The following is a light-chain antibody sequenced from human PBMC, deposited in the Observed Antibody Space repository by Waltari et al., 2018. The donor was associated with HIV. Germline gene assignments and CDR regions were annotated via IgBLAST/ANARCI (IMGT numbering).Light chain of an antibody. J-gene: IGLJ2*01. Sequence: SYVLTQPPSVSVAPGQTARITCGGNNIGSKPVNWYQRMPGQAPVLVGYAEMDRPSGIPERFSGSNSGNTATLTISRVEAGDEADYFCQVWDSSRDHVVFGGGTTLTVL. CDR2: AEM. V-gene: IGLV3-21*02. CDR3: QVWDSSRDHVV. CDR1: NIGSKP.